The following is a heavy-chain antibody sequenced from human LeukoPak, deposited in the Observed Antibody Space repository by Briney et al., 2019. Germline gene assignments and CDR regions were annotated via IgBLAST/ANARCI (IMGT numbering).Heavy chain of an antibody. D-gene: IGHD3-22*01. V-gene: IGHV3-20*04. CDR2: INWNGGSI. J-gene: IGHJ4*02. CDR1: GFTFDGYG. CDR3: ARDWGADSSGYRDF. Sequence: GGSLRLSCAASGFTFDGYGMSWVRQAPGKGLEWVSGINWNGGSIGYADSVKGRFTISRDNAKNSLYLQMNSLRGEDTALYYCARDWGADSSGYRDFWGQGTLVTVSS.